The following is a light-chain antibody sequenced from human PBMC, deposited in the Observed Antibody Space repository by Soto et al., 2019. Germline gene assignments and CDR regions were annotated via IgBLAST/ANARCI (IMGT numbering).Light chain of an antibody. CDR3: ATWDDSLNGRV. CDR1: PSNIGGNT. Sequence: QSVLAQPPSASETPGQRVTISCSGSPSNIGGNTVNWYQQVPGTAPKLLIYSNNQRPSGVPDQFSGSKSGTSASLAISGLQSEDEADYYCATWDDSLNGRVFGGGTKLTVL. CDR2: SNN. J-gene: IGLJ3*02. V-gene: IGLV1-44*01.